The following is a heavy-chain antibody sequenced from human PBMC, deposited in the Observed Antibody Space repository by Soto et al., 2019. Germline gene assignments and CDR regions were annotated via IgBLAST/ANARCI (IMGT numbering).Heavy chain of an antibody. CDR2: INHSGTT. CDR1: GGSFSGHY. Sequence: LSLTCAVYGGSFSGHYWSWIRQPPGKGLEWIGEINHSGTTNHNPSLKSRVTISVDTSKNQFSLRLSSVAAADTAMYYCARGITMKEAVHRDASDKYYFDSWGRGTLVTVSS. V-gene: IGHV4-34*01. CDR3: ARGITMKEAVHRDASDKYYFDS. D-gene: IGHD3-22*01. J-gene: IGHJ4*02.